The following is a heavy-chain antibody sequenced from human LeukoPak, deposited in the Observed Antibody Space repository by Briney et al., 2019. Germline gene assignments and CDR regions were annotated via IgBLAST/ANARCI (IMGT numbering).Heavy chain of an antibody. V-gene: IGHV3-30-3*01. D-gene: IGHD3-3*01. CDR3: ARRYDGFDY. CDR1: GFTFSSYA. J-gene: IGHJ4*02. Sequence: GGSLRLSCAASGFTFSSYAVHWVRQAPGRGLEWVAVISYDGSNKYYADSVKGRFSISRDNSKNTLYLQMNSLRAEDTAVYYCARRYDGFDYWGQGTLVTVSS. CDR2: ISYDGSNK.